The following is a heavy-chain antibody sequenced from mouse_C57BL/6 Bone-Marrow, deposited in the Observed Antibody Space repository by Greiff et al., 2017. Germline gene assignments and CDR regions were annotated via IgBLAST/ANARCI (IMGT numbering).Heavy chain of an antibody. CDR1: GFTFSSYA. J-gene: IGHJ3*01. D-gene: IGHD2-3*01. Sequence: DVMLVESGGGLVKPGGSLKLSCAASGFTFSSYAMSWVRQTPEKRLEWVATISDGGSYTYYPDNVKGRFTIARDNAKNNLYLQMSHLKSEDTAMYYCAREGWRFAYWGQGTLVTVSA. CDR2: ISDGGSYT. CDR3: AREGWRFAY. V-gene: IGHV5-4*01.